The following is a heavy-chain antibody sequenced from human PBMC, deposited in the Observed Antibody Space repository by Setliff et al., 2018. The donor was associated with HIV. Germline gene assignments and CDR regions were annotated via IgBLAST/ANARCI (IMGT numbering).Heavy chain of an antibody. J-gene: IGHJ3*02. D-gene: IGHD3-3*01. CDR1: GASISNDDYY. CDR2: CHHSGST. Sequence: SESLSLTCNVSGASISNDDYYWGWIRQPPGKGLEWIASCHHSGSTSYNPSLRSRVTISVDTSKNLFSLKLISVTAADTAVHYCARPLSTSYNFWGDALAIWGQGTMVTVSS. V-gene: IGHV4-39*02. CDR3: ARPLSTSYNFWGDALAI.